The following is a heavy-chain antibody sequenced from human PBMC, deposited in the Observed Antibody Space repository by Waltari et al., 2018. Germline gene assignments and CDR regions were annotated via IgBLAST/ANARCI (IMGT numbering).Heavy chain of an antibody. CDR3: ARSSAGMPRWLGDY. V-gene: IGHV4-39*01. D-gene: IGHD5-12*01. CDR2: VYYSGTT. J-gene: IGHJ4*02. CDR1: GDSISSSNYY. Sequence: QLQLQESGPGLVKPSETLSLSCSVSGDSISSSNYYWGWIRQPPGTGLEWIASVYYSGTTYDNPSLKSRVTISADTSRNQFYLRLTSVTATDTAVYYCARSSAGMPRWLGDYWGQGILVTVSS.